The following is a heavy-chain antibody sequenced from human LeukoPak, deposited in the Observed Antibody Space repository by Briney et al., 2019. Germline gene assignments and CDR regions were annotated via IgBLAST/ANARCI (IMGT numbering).Heavy chain of an antibody. J-gene: IGHJ3*01. CDR1: GDSFSSHS. V-gene: IGHV4-59*11. CDR2: ISYTGGT. Sequence: SETLSLTCAVSGDSFSSHSWTWIRQPPGKGLEWIGYISYTGGTNYNPSLKSRLTISLEKSKNHFSLKLSSVTAADPAAYYCARDPTTVTKGFDVWGLGTLVTVSS. D-gene: IGHD4-17*01. CDR3: ARDPTTVTKGFDV.